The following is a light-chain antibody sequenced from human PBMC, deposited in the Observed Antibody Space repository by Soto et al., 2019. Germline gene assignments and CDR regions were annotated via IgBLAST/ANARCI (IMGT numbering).Light chain of an antibody. V-gene: IGKV3-15*01. Sequence: PGERVTLSCTASQDIRSSLAWYQQKPGQAPRLLIYGASIRATGVPATFSGSGSGTEFTLSISSLQSEHLGVYYCQQDSSWPLTFGGGTKVDIK. CDR1: QDIRSS. CDR3: QQDSSWPLT. CDR2: GAS. J-gene: IGKJ4*01.